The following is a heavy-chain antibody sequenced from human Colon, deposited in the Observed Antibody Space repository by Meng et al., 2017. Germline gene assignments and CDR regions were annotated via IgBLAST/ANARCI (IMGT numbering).Heavy chain of an antibody. J-gene: IGHJ3*01. CDR1: GFTFSSYA. CDR3: AKDYYDSSGHTGSDVFDV. D-gene: IGHD3-22*01. V-gene: IGHV3-23*01. Sequence: GESLKISCAASGFTFSSYAMSWVRQAPGKGLEWVSGISGSGTTSHHADPVKGRFTISRDNSKNTLYLQLNSLRAEDTAVYHCAKDYYDSSGHTGSDVFDVWGQGTVVTVSS. CDR2: ISGSGTTS.